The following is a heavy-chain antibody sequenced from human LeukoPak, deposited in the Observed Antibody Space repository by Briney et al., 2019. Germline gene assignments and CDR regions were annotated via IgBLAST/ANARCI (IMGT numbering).Heavy chain of an antibody. CDR1: GRSFSGYY. V-gene: IGHV4-34*01. D-gene: IGHD6-6*01. Sequence: SETLSLTCAVYGRSFSGYYWCWIRQPPGKGLEWIGEINHSGSTNYNPSLKSRVTISVDTSKNQFSLKLSSVTAADTAVYYCARGGGRIAARPLYYWGQGTLVTVSS. CDR2: INHSGST. J-gene: IGHJ4*02. CDR3: ARGGGRIAARPLYY.